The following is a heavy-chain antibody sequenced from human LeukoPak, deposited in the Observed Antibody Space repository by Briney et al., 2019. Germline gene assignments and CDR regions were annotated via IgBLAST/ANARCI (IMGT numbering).Heavy chain of an antibody. J-gene: IGHJ5*02. CDR1: GFTFSSYA. D-gene: IGHD6-6*01. CDR3: ARDWPRSRGVIAARPGNWFDP. V-gene: IGHV3-30-3*01. CDR2: ISYDGSNK. Sequence: GGSLRLSCAASGFTFSSYAMSWVRQAPGKGLEWVAVISYDGSNKYYADSVKGRFTISRDNSKNTLYLQMNSLRAEDTAVYYCARDWPRSRGVIAARPGNWFDPWGQGTLVTVSS.